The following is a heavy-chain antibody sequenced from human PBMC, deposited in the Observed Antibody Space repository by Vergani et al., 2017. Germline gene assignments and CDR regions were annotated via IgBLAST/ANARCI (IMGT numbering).Heavy chain of an antibody. V-gene: IGHV3-23*01. CDR2: ISGSGGST. J-gene: IGHJ5*02. CDR3: AKELGITIFGADNWFDA. D-gene: IGHD3-3*01. CDR1: GFTFSSYA. Sequence: EVQLLESGGGLVQPGGSLRLSCAASGFTFSSYAMSWVRQAPGKGLEWVSAISGSGGSTYYADSVKGRFTISRDNTKNTLYLQMNSLRAEDTAVYYCAKELGITIFGADNWFDAWGQGTLVTVSS.